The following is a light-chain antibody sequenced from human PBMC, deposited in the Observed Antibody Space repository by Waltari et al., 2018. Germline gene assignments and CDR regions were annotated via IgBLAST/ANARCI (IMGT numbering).Light chain of an antibody. Sequence: DIVMTQSPDSLAVSLGERATINCKSSQTIFYGSNNKNYLAWYQQKPRQPPRLLLYWASTRESGVHDRFSGSGSGTDFTLTISSLQAEDVAVYYCQQYYDTPLSFGGGTKVEIK. CDR2: WAS. CDR1: QTIFYGSNNKNY. J-gene: IGKJ4*01. V-gene: IGKV4-1*01. CDR3: QQYYDTPLS.